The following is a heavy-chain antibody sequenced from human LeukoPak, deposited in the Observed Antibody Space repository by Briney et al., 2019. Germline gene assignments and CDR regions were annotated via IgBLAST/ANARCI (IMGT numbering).Heavy chain of an antibody. Sequence: GGSLRLSCAPSGFTFSSYSMNWVRQAPGKGLEWVSSISSSSSYIYYADSVKGRFTISRDNAKNSLYLQMNSLRAEDTAVYYCARVRGGGSSWESGFLDYWGQGTLVTVSS. V-gene: IGHV3-21*01. D-gene: IGHD6-13*01. CDR3: ARVRGGGSSWESGFLDY. J-gene: IGHJ4*02. CDR2: ISSSSSYI. CDR1: GFTFSSYS.